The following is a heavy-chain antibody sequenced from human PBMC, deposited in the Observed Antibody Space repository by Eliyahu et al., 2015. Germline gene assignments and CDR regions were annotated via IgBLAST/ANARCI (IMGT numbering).Heavy chain of an antibody. Sequence: SLXLTCAASGFTFMSHWMHWVRQAPGKGLVWVSRLYNDGSYPSYADPVKGRFTISRDNAKNILYLQMDSLRVEDTAVYYCAREASGSYQTDAFDVWGLGTTVTVSS. V-gene: IGHV3-74*01. J-gene: IGHJ3*01. CDR2: LYNDGSYP. CDR1: GFTFMSHW. CDR3: AREASGSYQTDAFDV. D-gene: IGHD1-26*01.